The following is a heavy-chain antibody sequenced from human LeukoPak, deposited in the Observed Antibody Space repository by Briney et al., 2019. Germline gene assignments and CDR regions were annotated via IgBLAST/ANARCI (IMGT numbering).Heavy chain of an antibody. D-gene: IGHD2-15*01. V-gene: IGHV1-18*03. CDR1: GGTFSSYA. J-gene: IGHJ5*02. Sequence: ASVKVSCKASGGTFSSYAISWVRQAPGRGLEWMGWISAYNGNTNYAQKFQGRVTMTTDTSTSTAYMELRSLRSDDMAVYYCARMFEGYCSGGSCPSSFDPWGQGTLVTVSS. CDR3: ARMFEGYCSGGSCPSSFDP. CDR2: ISAYNGNT.